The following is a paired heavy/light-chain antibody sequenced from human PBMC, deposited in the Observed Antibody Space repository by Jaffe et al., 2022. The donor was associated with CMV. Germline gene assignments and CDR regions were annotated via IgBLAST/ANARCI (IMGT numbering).Light chain of an antibody. J-gene: IGKJ2*01. CDR3: QQYSSFPDT. V-gene: IGKV1-5*03. Sequence: DIQMTQSPSTLSASVGDRVTITCRASQSISSWLAWYQHKPGEAPKLLMYQASSLESGVPSRFSGSGSGTEFTLIISGLQPDDFATYFCQQYSSFPDTFGQGTKLEI. CDR1: QSISSW. CDR2: QAS.
Heavy chain of an antibody. Sequence: QVQLQESGPGLVKPSETLSLTCSVSGVYLSSYYWSWIRQPPGKGLEWIGYIYYTGSTKYNPSLKSRLTMSVDTSKNQFSLKLSSVTAADSAVYYCARRRLNYYDNSDYYYYFDHWGQGSRVTVSS. CDR3: ARRRLNYYDNSDYYYYFDH. V-gene: IGHV4-59*08. CDR2: IYYTGST. CDR1: GVYLSSYY. D-gene: IGHD3-22*01. J-gene: IGHJ4*02.